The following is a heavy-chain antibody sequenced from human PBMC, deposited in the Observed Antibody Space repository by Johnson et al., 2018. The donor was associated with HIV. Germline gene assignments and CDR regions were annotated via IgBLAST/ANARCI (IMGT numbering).Heavy chain of an antibody. Sequence: VQLVESGGGVVQPGRSLRLSCAASGFTVSSNYMSWVRQAPGKGLEWVSVIYSGGSTYYADSVKGRFTISREDAKNSLYLQMNSLSAGDTAVYYCARGMYYNFWSGYGIRWDAFDIWGQGTMVTVSS. J-gene: IGHJ3*02. V-gene: IGHV3-66*01. CDR2: IYSGGST. D-gene: IGHD3-3*01. CDR3: ARGMYYNFWSGYGIRWDAFDI. CDR1: GFTVSSNY.